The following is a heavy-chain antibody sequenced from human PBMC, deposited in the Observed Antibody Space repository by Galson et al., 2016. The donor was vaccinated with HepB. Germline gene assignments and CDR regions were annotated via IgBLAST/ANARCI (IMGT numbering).Heavy chain of an antibody. CDR2: IRKDGDVR. CDR1: GFSFSTYW. J-gene: IGHJ4*02. CDR3: VRDSSWNYNY. Sequence: SLRLSCAASGFSFSTYWMSWVRQAPGKGLEWVANIRKDGDVRDYGASVRGRFTISRDNAMNSLYLQMDDLSPEDTAVYYRVRDSSWNYNYWGQGALVTVSS. D-gene: IGHD1-7*01. V-gene: IGHV3-7*01.